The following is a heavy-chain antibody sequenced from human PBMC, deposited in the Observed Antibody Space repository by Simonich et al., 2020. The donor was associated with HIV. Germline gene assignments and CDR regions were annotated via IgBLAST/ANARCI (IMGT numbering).Heavy chain of an antibody. D-gene: IGHD3-10*01. CDR3: AKDKGAYYGSGSPVY. V-gene: IGHV3-9*01. CDR1: GFTFDDYA. J-gene: IGHJ4*02. Sequence: EVQLVESGGGLVQPGRSLRLSCAASGFTFDDYAMQWVRQAPGEGLGWVGGISGNSGSIGYADSVKGRVTISRDNAKNSLYLQMNSLRAEDTALYYCAKDKGAYYGSGSPVYWGQGTLVTVSS. CDR2: ISGNSGSI.